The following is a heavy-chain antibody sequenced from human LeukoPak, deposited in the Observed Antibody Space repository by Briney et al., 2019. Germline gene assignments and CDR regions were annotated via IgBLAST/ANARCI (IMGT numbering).Heavy chain of an antibody. CDR1: CGSIRGYY. D-gene: IGHD3-10*01. Sequence: PSETLSLTCTVACGSIRGYYWSWIRQPPGQGLEWIGYIYYSGSTNYNPSLKSRVTISVDTSKNQFSLKLSAVTAADTAVYYCARHEFDSGSLPYFDYWGQGILVTVSS. V-gene: IGHV4-59*08. CDR3: ARHEFDSGSLPYFDY. CDR2: IYYSGST. J-gene: IGHJ4*02.